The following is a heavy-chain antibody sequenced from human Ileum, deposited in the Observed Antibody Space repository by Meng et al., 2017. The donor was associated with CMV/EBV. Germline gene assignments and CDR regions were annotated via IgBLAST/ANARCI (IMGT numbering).Heavy chain of an antibody. D-gene: IGHD1-7*01. J-gene: IGHJ6*02. Sequence: GESLKISCAASGFTFSSYGMHWVRQAPGKGLEWVAFIRYDGSNKYYADSVKGRFTISRDNSKNTLYLQMNSLRGEDTAVYYCARARITGTTGNYYYYGMDVWGQGTTVTVSS. CDR1: GFTFSSYG. V-gene: IGHV3-30*02. CDR2: IRYDGSNK. CDR3: ARARITGTTGNYYYYGMDV.